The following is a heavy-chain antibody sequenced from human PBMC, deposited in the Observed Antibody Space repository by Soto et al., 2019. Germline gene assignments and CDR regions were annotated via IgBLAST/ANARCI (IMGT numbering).Heavy chain of an antibody. D-gene: IGHD3-16*01. CDR1: GYSFTNND. J-gene: IGHJ5*02. CDR2: MNPGSGDP. Sequence: APVKGSCKASGYSFTNNDVRWGRQATGQGLQWMGWMNPGSGDPGYAQKFQGRVTMTRDISIATAYMELSSLRSDDTAIYYCARMATFGSLNWFDPWGQGTLVTVSS. V-gene: IGHV1-8*01. CDR3: ARMATFGSLNWFDP.